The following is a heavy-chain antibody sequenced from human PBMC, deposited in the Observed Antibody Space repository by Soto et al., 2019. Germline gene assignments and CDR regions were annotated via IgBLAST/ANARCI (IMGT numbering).Heavy chain of an antibody. D-gene: IGHD3-22*01. CDR2: ITSSGTTV. V-gene: IGHV3-48*01. CDR3: AKSPGMYYYDSSGYYHYDY. CDR1: GFTFSSYS. Sequence: GGSLRLSCAASGFTFSSYSLNWVHQAPGKGLEWVSYITSSGTTVYYADSVRGRFTISRDNAKNSLYLQMNSLRAEDTAVYYCAKSPGMYYYDSSGYYHYDYWGQGPLVTVSS. J-gene: IGHJ4*02.